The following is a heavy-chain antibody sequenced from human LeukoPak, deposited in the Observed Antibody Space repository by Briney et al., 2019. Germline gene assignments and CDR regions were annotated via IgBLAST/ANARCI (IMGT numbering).Heavy chain of an antibody. J-gene: IGHJ5*02. D-gene: IGHD1-14*01. CDR3: ARGTSAGGNHPDT. CDR2: IHSSGST. V-gene: IGHV4-59*01. Sequence: SETLSLTCTVPGGSISGYYWNWIRQSPGKGLEWIAQIHSSGSTDYNPSLKSRLTISIDTSKNQFSPKLSSVTAADTAVYYCARGTSAGGNHPDTWGQGTLVTVSS. CDR1: GGSISGYY.